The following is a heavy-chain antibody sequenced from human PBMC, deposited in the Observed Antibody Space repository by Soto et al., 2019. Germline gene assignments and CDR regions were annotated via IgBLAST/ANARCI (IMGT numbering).Heavy chain of an antibody. J-gene: IGHJ3*01. CDR1: GGSITTSSYN. V-gene: IGHV4-39*02. CDR3: ASFYGNAFDV. Sequence: TSETLSLTCSVSGGSITTSSYNWDWIRQPPGKGLEWIGTIYYDGSTSYNPSLKSQVTISVDTSKNHFALKVNSVTAADTAVYYCASFYGNAFDVWGPGTVVTVSS. D-gene: IGHD3-10*01. CDR2: IYYDGST.